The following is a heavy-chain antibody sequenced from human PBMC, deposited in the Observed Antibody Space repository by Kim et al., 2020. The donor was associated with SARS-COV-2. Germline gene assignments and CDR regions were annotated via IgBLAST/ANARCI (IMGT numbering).Heavy chain of an antibody. V-gene: IGHV4-31*03. D-gene: IGHD2-2*02. CDR3: ARDRIVVVPAAIKQQLATFWYFDL. CDR1: GGSISSGGYY. J-gene: IGHJ2*01. CDR2: IYYSGST. Sequence: SETLSLTCTVSGGSISSGGYYWSWIRQHPGKGLEWIGYIYYSGSTYYNPSLKSRVTISVDTSKNQFSLKLSSVTAADTAVYYCARDRIVVVPAAIKQQLATFWYFDLWGRGTLVTVSS.